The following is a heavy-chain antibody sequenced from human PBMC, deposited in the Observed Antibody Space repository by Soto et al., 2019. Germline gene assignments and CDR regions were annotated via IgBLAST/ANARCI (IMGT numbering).Heavy chain of an antibody. CDR2: IDPNSGGT. D-gene: IGHD1-26*01. CDR3: ARVMSGSYLGHGYYFDY. J-gene: IGHJ4*02. CDR1: RYTFTGYY. Sequence: VASVKVSCKASRYTFTGYYMHWVRQAPGQGLEWMGWIDPNSGGTDYAQKFQGRVTMTRDTFISTAYMELSRLRVDDTAVYYCARVMSGSYLGHGYYFDYWGQGTLVTVSS. V-gene: IGHV1-2*02.